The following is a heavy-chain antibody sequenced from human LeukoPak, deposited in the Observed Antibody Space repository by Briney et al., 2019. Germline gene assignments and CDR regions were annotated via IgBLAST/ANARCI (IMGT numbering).Heavy chain of an antibody. V-gene: IGHV3-48*04. J-gene: IGHJ4*02. CDR1: GFTFSSYW. CDR3: ALISTIDS. CDR2: ISSSSKTV. Sequence: GSLRLSCAASGFTFSSYWMSWVRQAPGKGLEWVSYISSSSKTVYYADSVKGRFTISRDNAKNSLYLQMNNLRAEDTAVYYCALISTIDSWGQGTLVTVSS. D-gene: IGHD3-16*01.